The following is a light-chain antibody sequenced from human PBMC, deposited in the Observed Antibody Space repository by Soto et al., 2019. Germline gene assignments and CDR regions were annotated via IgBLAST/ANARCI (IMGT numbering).Light chain of an antibody. V-gene: IGKV3-11*01. J-gene: IGKJ4*01. CDR1: QSVSSY. Sequence: EIVLTQSPATLSLSPGERATLSCRASQSVSSYLAWYHQKPGQAPRLLIYDASNRTTVIPARFSGSGSGTDLTLTISSLEHEDFDVYYCQQRSNWPLTLGGGTKVEIK. CDR3: QQRSNWPLT. CDR2: DAS.